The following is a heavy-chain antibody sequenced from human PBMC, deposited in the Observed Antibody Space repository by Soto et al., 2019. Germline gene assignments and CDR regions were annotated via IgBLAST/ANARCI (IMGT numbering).Heavy chain of an antibody. CDR2: ISSSSGYT. J-gene: IGHJ6*02. CDR3: ARVPYYFGSGTDYGMDV. CDR1: GFTFSDYY. D-gene: IGHD3-10*01. V-gene: IGHV3-11*06. Sequence: GGSLRLSCAASGFTFSDYYMSWIRQAPGKGLEWVSYISSSSGYTNYADSVKGRFTVSRDNAKNSLYLQMNSLRVEDTAVYYCARVPYYFGSGTDYGMDVWGQGTTVTVSS.